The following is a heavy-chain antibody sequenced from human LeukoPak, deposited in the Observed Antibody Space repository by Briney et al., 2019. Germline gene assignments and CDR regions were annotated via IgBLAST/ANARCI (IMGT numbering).Heavy chain of an antibody. CDR2: ICSGGST. J-gene: IGHJ4*02. Sequence: GGSLRLSSAASGFTVSSNCMSWVRQAPGKGLEWVSVICSGGSTYYADSVKGRFTISRDNSKNTLYLQMNSLRAEDTAVYYCARNYPGDYWGQGTLVTVSS. CDR1: GFTVSSNC. D-gene: IGHD5-24*01. CDR3: ARNYPGDY. V-gene: IGHV3-53*01.